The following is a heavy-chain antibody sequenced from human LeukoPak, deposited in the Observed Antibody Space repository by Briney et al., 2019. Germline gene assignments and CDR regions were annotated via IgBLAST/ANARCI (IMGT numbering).Heavy chain of an antibody. D-gene: IGHD3-3*01. CDR3: ARMITRGGFLEWSLSPLEFDY. CDR2: MNPNSGNT. J-gene: IGHJ4*02. CDR1: GYTFTSYD. Sequence: GASVKVSCKASGYTFTSYDINWVRQATGQGLEWMGWMNPNSGNTGYAQKFQGRVTITRNTSISTAYMELSSLRSEDTAVYYCARMITRGGFLEWSLSPLEFDYWGQGTLVTVSS. V-gene: IGHV1-8*03.